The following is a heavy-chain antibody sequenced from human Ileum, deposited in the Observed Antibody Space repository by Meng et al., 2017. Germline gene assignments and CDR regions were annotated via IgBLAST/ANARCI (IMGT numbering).Heavy chain of an antibody. J-gene: IGHJ3*02. CDR1: GGAISSYY. D-gene: IGHD3-10*01. CDR2: IYYSGST. Sequence: QWRLQESGPGLVKPSESLSLTCTVSGGAISSYYWSWIRQPPGKGLEWIGYIYYSGSTNYNPSLKSRVTISVDTSKNQFSLKLSSVTAADTAVYYCAGGLTISAFDIWGQGTMVTVSS. CDR3: AGGLTISAFDI. V-gene: IGHV4-59*01.